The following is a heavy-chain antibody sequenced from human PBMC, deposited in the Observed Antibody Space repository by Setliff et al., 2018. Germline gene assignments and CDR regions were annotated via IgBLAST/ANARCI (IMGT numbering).Heavy chain of an antibody. D-gene: IGHD1-26*01. V-gene: IGHV4-34*01. Sequence: SETLSLTCGGYGGSLSDYYWSWIRQPPGKGLEWIGEINQSGSTTYNPSLKGRVTISMDTSKNQFSLKLTSVTAADTAVYYCASYGSNYWGQGTLVTV. CDR3: ASYGSNY. J-gene: IGHJ4*02. CDR1: GGSLSDYY. CDR2: INQSGST.